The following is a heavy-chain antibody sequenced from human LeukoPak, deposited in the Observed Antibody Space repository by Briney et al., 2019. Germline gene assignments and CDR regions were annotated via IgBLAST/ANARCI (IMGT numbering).Heavy chain of an antibody. Sequence: GGSLRLSCAASGFSFSSYSMNWVRQAPGKGLEWVSYISHTGSTMSYADSVKGRFTISRDNARNSLYLQMNSLGAEDTAAYYCARDGPLGAAFDYWGQGTLVTVSS. V-gene: IGHV3-48*04. D-gene: IGHD1-26*01. CDR1: GFSFSSYS. CDR3: ARDGPLGAAFDY. CDR2: ISHTGSTM. J-gene: IGHJ4*02.